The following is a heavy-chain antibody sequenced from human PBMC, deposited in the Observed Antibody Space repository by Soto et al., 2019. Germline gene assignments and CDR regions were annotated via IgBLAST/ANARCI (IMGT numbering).Heavy chain of an antibody. CDR1: GFTFSSYA. CDR2: ISYDGSNK. Sequence: GGSLRLSCAASGFTFSSYAMHWVRQAPGKGLEWVAVISYDGSNKYYADSVKGRFTISRDNSKNTLYLQMNSLRAEDTAVYYCAREMATLDYWGQGSLVTVSS. CDR3: AREMATLDY. V-gene: IGHV3-30-3*01. D-gene: IGHD5-12*01. J-gene: IGHJ4*02.